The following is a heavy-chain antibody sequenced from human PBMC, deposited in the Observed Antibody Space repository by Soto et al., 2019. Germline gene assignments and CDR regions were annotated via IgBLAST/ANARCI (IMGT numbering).Heavy chain of an antibody. V-gene: IGHV3-13*01. CDR2: IGTAGDT. CDR1: GFTFSSYD. Sequence: GGSLRLSCAASGFTFSSYDMHWVRQATGKGLEWVSAIGTAGDTYYPGSVKGRFTISRENAKNSLYLQMNSLRAGDTAVYYCARAPAANKYYYYYYMDVWGKGTTVTVSS. D-gene: IGHD2-2*01. CDR3: ARAPAANKYYYYYYMDV. J-gene: IGHJ6*03.